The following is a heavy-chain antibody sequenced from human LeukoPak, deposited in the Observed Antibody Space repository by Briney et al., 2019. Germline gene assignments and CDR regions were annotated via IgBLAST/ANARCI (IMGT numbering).Heavy chain of an antibody. CDR2: IYHSGST. Sequence: SETLSLTCTVSGYSISSGYYWGWIRQPPGKGLEWIGSIYHSGSTYYNPSLKSRVTISVDTSKNQFSLKLSSVTAADTAVYYCAGHHRDGYNTDYWGQGTLVTVSS. CDR1: GYSISSGYY. V-gene: IGHV4-38-2*02. CDR3: AGHHRDGYNTDY. J-gene: IGHJ4*02. D-gene: IGHD5-24*01.